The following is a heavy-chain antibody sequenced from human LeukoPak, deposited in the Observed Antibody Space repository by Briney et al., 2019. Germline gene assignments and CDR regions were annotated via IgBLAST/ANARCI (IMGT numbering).Heavy chain of an antibody. Sequence: GGSLRLSCAASGFTFSSYAMSWVRQAPGKGLEWVSSISRSSYYLDYADSVKGRFTISRDNAKNSLFLQMNSLRAEDTAIYYCARSMMVPRDYYYMDVWGKGTTVTVS. CDR2: ISRSSYYL. CDR1: GFTFSSYA. D-gene: IGHD3-22*01. V-gene: IGHV3-21*01. J-gene: IGHJ6*03. CDR3: ARSMMVPRDYYYMDV.